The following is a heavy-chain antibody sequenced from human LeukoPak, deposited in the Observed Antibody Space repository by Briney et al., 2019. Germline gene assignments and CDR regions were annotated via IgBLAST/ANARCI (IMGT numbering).Heavy chain of an antibody. V-gene: IGHV3-11*04. CDR2: ISSSGSTI. CDR1: GFTFSDYY. Sequence: GGSLRLSCAASGFTFSDYYMSWIRQAPGKGLEWVSYISSSGSTIYYADSVKGRFTISRDNAKNSLYLQMNSLRAEDTAVYYCARERFGESQRSSFDYWGQGTLVTVSS. CDR3: ARERFGESQRSSFDY. J-gene: IGHJ4*02. D-gene: IGHD3-10*01.